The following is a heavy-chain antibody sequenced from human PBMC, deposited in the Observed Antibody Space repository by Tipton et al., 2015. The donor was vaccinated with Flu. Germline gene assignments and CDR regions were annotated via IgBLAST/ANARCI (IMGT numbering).Heavy chain of an antibody. V-gene: IGHV3-7*03. CDR2: IGPDGSAR. CDR3: AAFCGGDCYISNF. D-gene: IGHD2-21*01. Sequence: GSLRLSCEASGFTFTNYWMSWIRQTPRKGLEWVAHIGPDGSARYYVDAVKGRFSISRDNAKSSLYLQMNSLRAEDTAVYYCAAFCGGDCYISNFWGQGTLVTVSS. CDR1: GFTFTNYW. J-gene: IGHJ4*02.